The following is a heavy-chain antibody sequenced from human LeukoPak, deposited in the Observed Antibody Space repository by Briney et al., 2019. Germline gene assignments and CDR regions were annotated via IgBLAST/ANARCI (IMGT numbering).Heavy chain of an antibody. Sequence: ASVKVSCKASGYTFTGYYLHWVRQAPGQGLEWMGCVNPNSGDTNYAQRFQGSVTMTRDTSISTVYMELSRLRSDDTAVYYCARARVRWQLSEPLDVWGQGTMVIVSS. V-gene: IGHV1-2*02. J-gene: IGHJ3*01. CDR1: GYTFTGYY. D-gene: IGHD4-23*01. CDR3: ARARVRWQLSEPLDV. CDR2: VNPNSGDT.